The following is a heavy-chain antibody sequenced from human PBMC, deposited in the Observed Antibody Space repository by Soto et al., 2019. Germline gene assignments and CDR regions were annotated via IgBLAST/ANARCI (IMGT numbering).Heavy chain of an antibody. J-gene: IGHJ5*02. CDR1: GGSISSGGYY. CDR2: IYHSGTT. CDR3: AWVRGNQLLGWFDP. V-gene: IGHV4-31*03. D-gene: IGHD2-2*01. Sequence: QVQLQESGPGLVKPSQTLSLTCTVSGGSISSGGYYWSWIRQHPGKGLEGIGYIYHSGTTYYNPSLKSRVTISVDTSKKQFSLKLTSVTAADTAGYYCAWVRGNQLLGWFDPWGQGTLVTVSS.